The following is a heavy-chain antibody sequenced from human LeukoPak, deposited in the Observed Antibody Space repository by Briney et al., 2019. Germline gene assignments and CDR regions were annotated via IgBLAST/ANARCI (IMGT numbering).Heavy chain of an antibody. J-gene: IGHJ4*02. Sequence: SETLSLTCTVSGGSISSHYGSWIRQPPGKGLEWIGYIYYSGSTNYNPSLKSRVTISVHTSKNQFSLKLSSVTAADTAVYYCARERSGYYFDWGQGTLVTVSS. D-gene: IGHD3-22*01. CDR2: IYYSGST. CDR1: GGSISSHY. V-gene: IGHV4-59*11. CDR3: ARERSGYYFD.